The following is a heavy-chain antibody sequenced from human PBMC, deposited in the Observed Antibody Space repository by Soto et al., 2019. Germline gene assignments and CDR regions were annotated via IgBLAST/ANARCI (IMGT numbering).Heavy chain of an antibody. CDR1: GYTFTSYD. CDR2: MNPNSGNT. D-gene: IGHD6-13*01. CDR3: ARGHSSSWILPNWFDP. V-gene: IGHV1-8*01. Sequence: QVQLVQSGAEVKKPGASVKVSCKASGYTFTSYDINWVRQATGQGLEWMGWMNPNSGNTGYAQKFQGRVTMTRNTSLSTAYMELSSLRSEDTAVYYCARGHSSSWILPNWFDPWGQGTLVTVSS. J-gene: IGHJ5*02.